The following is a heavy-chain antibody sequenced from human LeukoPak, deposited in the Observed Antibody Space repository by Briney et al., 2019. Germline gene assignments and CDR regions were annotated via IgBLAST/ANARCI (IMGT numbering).Heavy chain of an antibody. Sequence: LRLSCAASGFTFSSYWMSWVRQAPGKGLEWIGYIYYSGSAYYNPSLKSRVTISVDTSKNQFSLKLSSVTAADTAVYYCARDPARGSSGYYYYGMDVWGQGTTVTVSS. D-gene: IGHD6-19*01. J-gene: IGHJ6*02. V-gene: IGHV4-31*02. CDR1: GFTFSSYW. CDR2: IYYSGSA. CDR3: ARDPARGSSGYYYYGMDV.